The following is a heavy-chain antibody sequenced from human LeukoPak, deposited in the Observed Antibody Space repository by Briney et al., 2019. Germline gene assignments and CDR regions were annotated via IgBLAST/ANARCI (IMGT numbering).Heavy chain of an antibody. J-gene: IGHJ4*02. CDR1: GFTFGDYA. CDR2: IRSKAYGGTT. CDR3: TRGGGVLTGYYTPTGY. Sequence: GGSLRLSCTASGFTFGDYAMSWFRQAPGKGLEWVGFIRSKAYGGTTEYAASVKGRFTISRDDSKSIAYLQMNSLKPEDTAVYYCTRGGGVLTGYYTPTGYWGQGTLVTVSS. D-gene: IGHD3-9*01. V-gene: IGHV3-49*03.